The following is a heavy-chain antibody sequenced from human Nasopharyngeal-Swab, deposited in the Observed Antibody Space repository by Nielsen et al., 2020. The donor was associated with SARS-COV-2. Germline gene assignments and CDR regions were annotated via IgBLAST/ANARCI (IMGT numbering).Heavy chain of an antibody. CDR1: GFTFSDFA. D-gene: IGHD2-15*01. CDR2: VRSKGNNYAT. V-gene: IGHV3-73*01. Sequence: GGSLEPSCAASGFTFSDFAIQWARQASGKGLELVVRVRSKGNNYATAYSATVKGRFIIFREDPTNTPYLQMNSLKTEDTAMYYCTRCGGGCYSGRDYWGQGTLVTVSS. J-gene: IGHJ4*02. CDR3: TRCGGGCYSGRDY.